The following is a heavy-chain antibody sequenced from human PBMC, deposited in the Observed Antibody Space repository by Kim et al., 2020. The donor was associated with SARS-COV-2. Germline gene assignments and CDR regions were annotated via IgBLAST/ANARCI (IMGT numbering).Heavy chain of an antibody. J-gene: IGHJ6*02. CDR2: TSYDGSNK. CDR3: AKDRDEGRSSGGMDV. Sequence: GGSLRLSCAASGFTFSNYGMHWVRQAPGKGLEWVAITSYDGSNKYYADSVKGRFTISRDNSRNTLYLQMNSLRAEDTAVYYCAKDRDEGRSSGGMDVWGQGTTVTVSS. CDR1: GFTFSNYG. D-gene: IGHD6-6*01. V-gene: IGHV3-30*18.